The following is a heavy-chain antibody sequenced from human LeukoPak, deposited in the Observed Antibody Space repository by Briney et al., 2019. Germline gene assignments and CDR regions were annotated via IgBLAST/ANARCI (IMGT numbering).Heavy chain of an antibody. V-gene: IGHV3-30*02. Sequence: PGGSLRLSCAASGFTFSIYGMHWVRQAPGKGLEWVTFVRYDQSATVYADSVQGRFAISRDNSKNTLYLQMNSLRAEDTAVYYCAKVPPRTYYYDSSGYYYAFDYWGQGTLVTVSS. J-gene: IGHJ4*02. CDR2: VRYDQSAT. CDR3: AKVPPRTYYYDSSGYYYAFDY. CDR1: GFTFSIYG. D-gene: IGHD3-22*01.